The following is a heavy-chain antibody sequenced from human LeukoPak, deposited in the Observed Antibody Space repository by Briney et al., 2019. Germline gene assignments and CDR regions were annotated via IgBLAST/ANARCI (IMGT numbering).Heavy chain of an antibody. CDR2: IWFDGSNE. CDR1: GFTFSNFG. J-gene: IGHJ4*02. CDR3: ARDSGSYYIDY. Sequence: GGSLRLSCAASGFTFSNFGMHWVRQAPGKGLEWVAAIWFDGSNEYYADSVKGRFTISRDNSKNTLYLQMNSLRAEDTAVYYCARDSGSYYIDYWGQGTLVTVSS. V-gene: IGHV3-33*01. D-gene: IGHD3-10*01.